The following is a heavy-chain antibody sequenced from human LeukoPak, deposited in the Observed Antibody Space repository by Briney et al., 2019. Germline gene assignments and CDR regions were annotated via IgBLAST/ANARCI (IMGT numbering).Heavy chain of an antibody. CDR3: ARGNDYASFDD. D-gene: IGHD4-17*01. CDR2: TRNKANSYAT. CDR1: GFTLSDPY. Sequence: PGGSLRLSCAAPGFTLSDPYMDWVRQAPGKGLEWVGRTRNKANSYATEDAASVKGRFTISRDDSKSSLYLQMNSLKAEDTAVYYCARGNDYASFDDWGQGCLVTV. V-gene: IGHV3-72*01. J-gene: IGHJ4*02.